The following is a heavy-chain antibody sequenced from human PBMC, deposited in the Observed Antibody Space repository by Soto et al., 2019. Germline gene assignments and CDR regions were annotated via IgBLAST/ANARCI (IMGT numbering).Heavy chain of an antibody. D-gene: IGHD1-1*01. V-gene: IGHV1-2*02. J-gene: IGHJ4*02. CDR1: GYTFSDYY. CDR3: AREPATAKPEGVHX. CDR2: INPNSGGT. Sequence: ASMKVSCKASGYTFSDYYIHWVRQAPGQGLEWMGWINPNSGGTKYATKFQGGVTMTRDTSITTAYMELSRLRSGDTAVYYCAREPATAKPEGVHXWGQVTSVTVSX.